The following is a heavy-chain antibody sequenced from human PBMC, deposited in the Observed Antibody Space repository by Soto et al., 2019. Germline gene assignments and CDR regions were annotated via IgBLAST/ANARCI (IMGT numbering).Heavy chain of an antibody. J-gene: IGHJ4*02. D-gene: IGHD7-27*01. Sequence: QVQLQESGPGLVKPSQTLSLTCTVSGGSITSDYSCWSWIRQPPGEGLEWIGHIFDSGTTYTNPSSRSQVAISLDTSKNHFSLTLSSVTAADTAVYYWARGPSGDKVHYWGQGALVTVSS. CDR1: GGSITSDYSC. CDR3: ARGPSGDKVHY. V-gene: IGHV4-30-4*01. CDR2: IFDSGTT.